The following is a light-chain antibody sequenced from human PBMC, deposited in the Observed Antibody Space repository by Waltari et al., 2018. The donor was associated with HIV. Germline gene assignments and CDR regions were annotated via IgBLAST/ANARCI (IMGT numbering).Light chain of an antibody. CDR1: SSDVGGFDF. CDR3: SSYAGTTAVVA. Sequence: QSALTQPPSASGSPGQSVTISCTGSSSDVGGFDFVSWYQQPPSRAPKLLNYDVTKRPSGVPDRFSGSKSGYTASLTVSGLQADDEAVYFCSSYAGTTAVVAFGGGTKLTVL. J-gene: IGLJ2*01. CDR2: DVT. V-gene: IGLV2-8*01.